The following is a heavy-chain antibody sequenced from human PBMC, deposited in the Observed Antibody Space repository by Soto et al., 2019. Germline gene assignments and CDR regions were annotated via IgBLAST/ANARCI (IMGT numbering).Heavy chain of an antibody. V-gene: IGHV3-11*01. J-gene: IGHJ3*02. CDR2: ISSSGTTI. D-gene: IGHD3-22*01. CDR1: GFTFSDYY. Sequence: SLRLSCAASGFTFSDYYMNWIRRAPGKGLEWVSYISSSGTTIYYADSVKGRFTISRDNAKNSLYLQMNSLRAEDSAVYYCARGLYYYDNSGYAFDIRGQGTTVTVSS. CDR3: ARGLYYYDNSGYAFDI.